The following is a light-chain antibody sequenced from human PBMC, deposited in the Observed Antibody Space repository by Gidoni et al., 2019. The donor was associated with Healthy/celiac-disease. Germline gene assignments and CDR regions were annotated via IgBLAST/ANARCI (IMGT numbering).Light chain of an antibody. CDR3: QQSYSTPLX. J-gene: IGKJ4*01. V-gene: IGKV1-39*01. Sequence: DIQMTQSPSSLSASVGDRVTITCRASQSISSYLNWYQQKPGKAPKLLIYAASSLQRGVPSRFSGSGSGTDFTLTISSLQPEDFATYYCQQSYSTPLXVXGGTXVEIK. CDR2: AAS. CDR1: QSISSY.